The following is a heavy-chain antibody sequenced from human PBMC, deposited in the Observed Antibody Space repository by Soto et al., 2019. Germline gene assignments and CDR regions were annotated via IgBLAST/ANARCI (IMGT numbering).Heavy chain of an antibody. CDR3: ARDRDYYGSGSYYNLDGMDV. CDR1: GGSISSGGYY. Sequence: PSETLSLTCTVSGGSISSGGYYWSWIRQHPGKGLEWIGYIYYSGSTYYNPSLKSRVTISVDTSKNQFSLKLSSVTAADTAVYYCARDRDYYGSGSYYNLDGMDVWGQGTTVTVSS. J-gene: IGHJ6*02. V-gene: IGHV4-31*03. D-gene: IGHD3-10*01. CDR2: IYYSGST.